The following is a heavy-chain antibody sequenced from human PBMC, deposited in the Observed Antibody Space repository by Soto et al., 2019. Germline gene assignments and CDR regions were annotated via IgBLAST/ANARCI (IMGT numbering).Heavy chain of an antibody. CDR1: GFTFSSYW. CDR2: IKQDGSEK. V-gene: IGHV3-7*05. Sequence: GGSLRLSCAASGFTFSSYWMSWVRQAPGKGLEWVANIKQDGSEKYYVDSVKGRFTISRDNAKNSLYLQMNSLRAEDTAVYYCARIRFLEWLRAGVFDYWGQGTLVTVSS. D-gene: IGHD3-3*01. J-gene: IGHJ4*02. CDR3: ARIRFLEWLRAGVFDY.